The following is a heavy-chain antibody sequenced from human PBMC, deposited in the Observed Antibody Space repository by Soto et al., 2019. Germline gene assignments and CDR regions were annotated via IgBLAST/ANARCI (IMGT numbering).Heavy chain of an antibody. V-gene: IGHV3-48*01. J-gene: IGHJ4*02. CDR1: GFTFSSYH. CDR2: ITSSGSPI. D-gene: IGHD6-19*01. CDR3: ERSSSGWAYCFDY. Sequence: EVQLVESGGGLVQPGGSLRLSCTASGFTFSSYHMNWVRQAPGKGLEWVSYITSSGSPIYYAESVKGRFTISRDKAKNSLSQQMNCLRSAHTDFNDCERSSSGWAYCFDYWGQGTLVTVSS.